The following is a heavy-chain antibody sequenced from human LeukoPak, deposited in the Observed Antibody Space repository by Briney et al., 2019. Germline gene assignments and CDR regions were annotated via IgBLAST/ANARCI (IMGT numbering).Heavy chain of an antibody. CDR2: INHSGST. V-gene: IGHV4-34*01. J-gene: IGHJ6*03. CDR3: ARTMTNIYYYYYYMDV. Sequence: SETLSLTCAVYGGSFSGYYWSWIRQPPGKGLEWIGEINHSGSTNYNPSLKGRVTISVDTSKNQFSLKLSSVTAADTAVYYCARTMTNIYYYYYYMDVWGKGTTVTVSS. CDR1: GGSFSGYY. D-gene: IGHD4-11*01.